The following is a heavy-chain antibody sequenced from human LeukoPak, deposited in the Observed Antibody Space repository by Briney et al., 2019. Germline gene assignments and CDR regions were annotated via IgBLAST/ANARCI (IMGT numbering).Heavy chain of an antibody. CDR3: ASKIRYCSGGSCPTAKNDAFDI. D-gene: IGHD2-15*01. Sequence: ASVKVSCKASGYTFTSYGISWVRQAPGQGLEWMGGIIPIFGTANYAQKFQGRVTITADKSTSTAYMELSSLRSEDTAVYYCASKIRYCSGGSCPTAKNDAFDIWGQGTMVTVSS. J-gene: IGHJ3*02. V-gene: IGHV1-69*06. CDR1: GYTFTSYG. CDR2: IIPIFGTA.